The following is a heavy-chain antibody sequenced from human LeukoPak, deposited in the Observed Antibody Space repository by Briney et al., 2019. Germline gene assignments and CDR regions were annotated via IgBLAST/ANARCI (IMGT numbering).Heavy chain of an antibody. V-gene: IGHV3-23*01. D-gene: IGHD5-18*01. CDR1: GFTFSNYA. CDR3: AKDRYSYAFEYSDS. Sequence: PGGSLRLSCAASGFTFSNYAMNWVRQAPGKGLEWVSVISGTGGNTYYADSVKGRFTISRDNSKNTLYLQMNSLRAEDTAIYYCAKDRYSYAFEYSDSWGQGTLVTVSS. J-gene: IGHJ4*02. CDR2: ISGTGGNT.